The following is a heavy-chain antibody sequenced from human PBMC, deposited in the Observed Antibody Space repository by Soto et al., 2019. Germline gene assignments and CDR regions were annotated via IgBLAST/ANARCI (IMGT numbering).Heavy chain of an antibody. D-gene: IGHD6-13*01. V-gene: IGHV3-7*01. J-gene: IGHJ6*02. Sequence: EVQLVESGGGLVQPGGSLRLSCADSGFTFSSYWMSWVRQARVKGLEWVGNIKQDGSEKNYVDSVKGRFTISRDNAKNSLYLQMNSLRAEDTAVYYCARIASTGRGWDVWGQGTTVVVSS. CDR2: IKQDGSEK. CDR3: ARIASTGRGWDV. CDR1: GFTFSSYW.